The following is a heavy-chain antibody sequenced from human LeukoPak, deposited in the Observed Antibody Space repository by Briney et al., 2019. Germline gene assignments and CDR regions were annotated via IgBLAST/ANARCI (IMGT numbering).Heavy chain of an antibody. J-gene: IGHJ4*02. CDR3: ASARVGATSRSYYFDY. CDR1: VDSLSSNSAA. CDR2: TYYRSKWYN. Sequence: SQTLSLTCAISVDSLSSNSAAWNWIRQSPSRGLEWLGRTYYRSKWYNDYAVSVKSRITINPDTSKNQFSLQLNSVTPEDTAVYYCASARVGATSRSYYFDYWGQGTLVTVSS. D-gene: IGHD1-26*01. V-gene: IGHV6-1*01.